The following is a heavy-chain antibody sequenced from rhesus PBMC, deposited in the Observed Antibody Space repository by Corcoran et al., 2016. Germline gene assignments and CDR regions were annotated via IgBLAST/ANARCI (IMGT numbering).Heavy chain of an antibody. D-gene: IGHD4-23*01. CDR3: AREYSNYDYGLDS. V-gene: IGHV4-76*01. CDR2: IYGSSGST. CDR1: GGSIRSGYD. Sequence: QVQLQESGPGVVKPSETLSLTCAVSGGSIRSGYDWSWIRQPPGKGLEWMGYIYGSSGSTNYNPSLNNRVTISKDASKNQFSLKLSSVTAADTAVYYCAREYSNYDYGLDSWGQGVVVTVSS. J-gene: IGHJ6*01.